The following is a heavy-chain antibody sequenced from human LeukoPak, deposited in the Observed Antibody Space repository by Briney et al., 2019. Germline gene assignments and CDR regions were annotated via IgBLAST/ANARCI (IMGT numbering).Heavy chain of an antibody. CDR2: IIPIFGTA. Sequence: SVKVSCKASGGTFSSYAISWVRQAPGQGLEWMGGIIPIFGTANYAQKFQGRVTITADKSTSTAYMELSSLRSEDTAVYYCARDDPGYDSSGYYYWGAFDIWGQGTMVTVSS. CDR3: ARDDPGYDSSGYYYWGAFDI. J-gene: IGHJ3*02. V-gene: IGHV1-69*06. D-gene: IGHD3-22*01. CDR1: GGTFSSYA.